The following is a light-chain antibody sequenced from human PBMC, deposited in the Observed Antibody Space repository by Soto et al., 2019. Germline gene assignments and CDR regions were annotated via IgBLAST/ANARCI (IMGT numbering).Light chain of an antibody. V-gene: IGKV4-1*01. CDR2: WAS. Sequence: DIVMTQSPDSLAVSLGERATINCKSSQSVLYSSNNKNYLAWYQQTPGQPPKLLIYWASTRESGVPDRFIGSGSWTDFTLTISSLQAEDVAVYYCQQHYSTPFSFGPGTKVDIK. CDR3: QQHYSTPFS. J-gene: IGKJ3*01. CDR1: QSVLYSSNNKNY.